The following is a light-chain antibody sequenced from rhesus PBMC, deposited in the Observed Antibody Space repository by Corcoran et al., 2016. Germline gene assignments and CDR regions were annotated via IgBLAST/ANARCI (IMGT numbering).Light chain of an antibody. Sequence: DLQMTQSPSSLSASIGDRVTITCQASQDITNNLAWYQQKPGNVPNLLIYKASTLNSGGPSRFSGSGYGTDFTLTSSSLQPEDCASYYCQHGYGTPLYSFGQGTKVEIK. CDR1: QDITNN. V-gene: IGKV1-25*01. CDR2: KAS. J-gene: IGKJ2*01. CDR3: QHGYGTPLYS.